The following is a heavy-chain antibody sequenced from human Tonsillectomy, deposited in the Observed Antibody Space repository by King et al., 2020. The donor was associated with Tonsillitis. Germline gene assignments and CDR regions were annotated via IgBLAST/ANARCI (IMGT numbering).Heavy chain of an antibody. V-gene: IGHV4-30-4*01. J-gene: IGHJ4*02. CDR2: IYYSGNT. D-gene: IGHD1-26*01. Sequence: VQLQESGPGLVKPSQTLSLTCTVSGASISSGDDYWSWIRQPPGKGLEWMGYIYYSGNTYYNPSLKSRVTLAVDTSTNQFSLKLSSVTAADTAVYYCARDQAIGSPFDCWGQGTLVTVSS. CDR1: GASISSGDDY. CDR3: ARDQAIGSPFDC.